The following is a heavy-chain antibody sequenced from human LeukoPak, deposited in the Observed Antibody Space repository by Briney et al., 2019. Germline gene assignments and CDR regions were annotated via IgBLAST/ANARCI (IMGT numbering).Heavy chain of an antibody. V-gene: IGHV1-46*01. CDR1: GYTFTSYA. CDR2: INPSGGST. CDR3: ARDRQYCTNGVCYAFDY. Sequence: ASVKVSCKASGYTFTSYAMNWVRQAPGQGLEWMGIINPSGGSTSYAQKFQGRVTMTRDTSTSTVYMELSSLRSEDTAVYYCARDRQYCTNGVCYAFDYWGQGTLVTVSS. J-gene: IGHJ4*02. D-gene: IGHD2-8*01.